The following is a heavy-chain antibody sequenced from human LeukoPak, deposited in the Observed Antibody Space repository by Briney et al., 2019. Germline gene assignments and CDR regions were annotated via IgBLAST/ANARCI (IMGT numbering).Heavy chain of an antibody. D-gene: IGHD3-3*01. CDR2: IYTSGST. CDR1: GGSISSYY. V-gene: IGHV4-4*07. J-gene: IGHJ5*02. Sequence: SETLSLTCTVSGGSISSYYWSWLRQPAGKGLEWLGRIYTSGSTNYNPSLKSRVTMSVDTSKNQFSLKLSSVTAADTAVYYCARDLLTIFGVDPFDPWGQGTLVTVSS. CDR3: ARDLLTIFGVDPFDP.